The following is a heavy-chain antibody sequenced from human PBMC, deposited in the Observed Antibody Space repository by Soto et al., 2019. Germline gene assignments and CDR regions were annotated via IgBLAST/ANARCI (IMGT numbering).Heavy chain of an antibody. J-gene: IGHJ6*02. V-gene: IGHV3-33*01. Sequence: LRLSCAASGFTFSSYGMHWVRQAPGKGLEWVAVIWYDGSNKYYADSVKGRSTISRDNSKNTLYLQMNSLRAEDTAVYYCARDSIVPAAKRLGYYYYGMDVWGQGTTVTVSS. CDR1: GFTFSSYG. CDR3: ARDSIVPAAKRLGYYYYGMDV. CDR2: IWYDGSNK. D-gene: IGHD2-2*01.